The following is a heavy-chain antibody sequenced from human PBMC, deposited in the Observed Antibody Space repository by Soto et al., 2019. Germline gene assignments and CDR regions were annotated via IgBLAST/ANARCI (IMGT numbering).Heavy chain of an antibody. CDR1: GGSISSYY. Sequence: QVQLQESGPGLVKPSETLSLTCTVSGGSISSYYWSWIRQPPGKGLEWIGYIYYSGSTNYNPSLKRRVTISVDTSKNQFALKLSSVTAADTAVYYCARDSGSYLGYYFDYWGQGTLVTVSS. V-gene: IGHV4-59*01. D-gene: IGHD1-26*01. J-gene: IGHJ4*02. CDR2: IYYSGST. CDR3: ARDSGSYLGYYFDY.